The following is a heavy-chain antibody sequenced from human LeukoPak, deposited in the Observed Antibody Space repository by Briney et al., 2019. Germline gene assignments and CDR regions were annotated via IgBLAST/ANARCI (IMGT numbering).Heavy chain of an antibody. CDR2: ISAYNGNT. V-gene: IGHV1-18*04. CDR1: GYTLTGYY. CDR3: ARDETTVAGNDAFDI. J-gene: IGHJ3*02. Sequence: ASVKVSCKASGYTLTGYYMHWVRQAPGQGLEWMGWISAYNGNTNYAQKLQGRVTMTTDTSTSTAYMELRSLRSDDTAVYYCARDETTVAGNDAFDIWGQGTMVTVSS. D-gene: IGHD4-23*01.